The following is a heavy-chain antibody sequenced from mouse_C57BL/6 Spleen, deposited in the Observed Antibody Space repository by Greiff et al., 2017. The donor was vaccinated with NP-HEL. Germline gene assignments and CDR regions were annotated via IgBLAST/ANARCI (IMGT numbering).Heavy chain of an antibody. D-gene: IGHD2-4*01. V-gene: IGHV1-18*01. J-gene: IGHJ4*01. CDR2: INPNNGGT. Sequence: EVKLMESGPELVKPGASVKIPCKASGYTFTDYNMDWVKQSHGKSLEWIGDINPNNGGTIYNQKFKGKATLTVDKSSSTAYLELRSLTSEDTAVYYCARERDYDYDGNYAMDYWGQGTSVTVSS. CDR3: ARERDYDYDGNYAMDY. CDR1: GYTFTDYN.